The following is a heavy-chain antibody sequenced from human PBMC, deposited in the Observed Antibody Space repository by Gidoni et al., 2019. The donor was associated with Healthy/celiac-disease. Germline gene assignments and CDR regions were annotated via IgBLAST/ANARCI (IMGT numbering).Heavy chain of an antibody. J-gene: IGHJ4*02. V-gene: IGHV1-2*07. D-gene: IGHD3-10*01. CDR2: INPNSGVT. Sequence: QVQLVKSGAEVKKHGASVKVSCKASGYTCTGYYMHWARQAPGQGLAWMEWINPNSGVTNYAHKFQGRVTMTRDTSISTAYMELSRLRSYDTAVYYCARVSGLINYFDYWGQGTLVTVSS. CDR3: ARVSGLINYFDY. CDR1: GYTCTGYY.